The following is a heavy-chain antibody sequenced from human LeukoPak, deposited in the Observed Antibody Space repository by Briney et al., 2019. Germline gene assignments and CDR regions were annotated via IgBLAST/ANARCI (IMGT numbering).Heavy chain of an antibody. D-gene: IGHD3-10*01. CDR3: TRDSQLEWFYS. V-gene: IGHV4-30-2*01. CDR2: IYYSGST. Sequence: SQTLSLTCTVSGGSISSGGYYWSWIRQPPGKGLEWIGYIYYSGSTYYNPSLKSRVTISVDRSKNQFSLKLSSVTAADTAVYYCTRDSQLEWFYSWGQGTLVTVSS. J-gene: IGHJ5*01. CDR1: GGSISSGGYY.